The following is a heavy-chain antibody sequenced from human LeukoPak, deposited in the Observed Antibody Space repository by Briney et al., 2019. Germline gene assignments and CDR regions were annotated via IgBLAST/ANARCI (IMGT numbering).Heavy chain of an antibody. D-gene: IGHD3-9*01. CDR3: ARLFSYPLRARFDP. V-gene: IGHV4-59*01. Sequence: SETLSLTCTVSGGSISSYYWSWIRQPPGKGLEWIGYIFYSGSTNYHPSLKSQATISVDTSKNQFSLKLTSVTAAGTAVYYFARLFSYPLRARFDPWGQGTMVTVSS. J-gene: IGHJ5*02. CDR2: IFYSGST. CDR1: GGSISSYY.